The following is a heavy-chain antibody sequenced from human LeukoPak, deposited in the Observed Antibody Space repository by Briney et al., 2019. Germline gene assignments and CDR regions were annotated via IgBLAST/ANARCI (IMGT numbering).Heavy chain of an antibody. J-gene: IGHJ4*02. CDR3: ARGDLFIDY. Sequence: GGSLRLSCAASGFTFSSYAMHWVRKAPGKGLEWVAVISYDGSNKYCADSVKGRFTISRDNSKNTLYLQMNILRAEDTAVYYCARGDLFIDYWGQGTLVTVAS. V-gene: IGHV3-30*04. CDR1: GFTFSSYA. CDR2: ISYDGSNK.